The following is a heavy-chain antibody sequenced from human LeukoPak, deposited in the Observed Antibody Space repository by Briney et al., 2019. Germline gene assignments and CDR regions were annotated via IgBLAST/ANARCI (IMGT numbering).Heavy chain of an antibody. CDR3: ARDKGRERGYGDPYNWFDP. J-gene: IGHJ5*02. CDR2: IYHSGST. Sequence: SETLSLTCTVSGYSISSGYYWGWIRQPPGKGLEWIGSIYHSGSTYYNPSLKSRVTISVDTSKNQFSLKLSSVTAADTAVYYCARDKGRERGYGDPYNWFDPWGQGTLVTVSS. D-gene: IGHD4-17*01. V-gene: IGHV4-38-2*02. CDR1: GYSISSGYY.